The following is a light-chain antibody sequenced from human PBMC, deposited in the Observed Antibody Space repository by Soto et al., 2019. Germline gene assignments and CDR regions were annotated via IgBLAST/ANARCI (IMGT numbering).Light chain of an antibody. V-gene: IGKV3-15*01. CDR2: RAS. J-gene: IGKJ1*01. Sequence: ILMTQSPATVSVSPGESATLSCRASQNIYYNVAWYQHRPGQAPRLLIYRASTRAPGVPARFSGSGSGTAFTLTISSLQPEDFKVYSCLKYHNLWAFGQGTKVEI. CDR3: LKYHNLWA. CDR1: QNIYYN.